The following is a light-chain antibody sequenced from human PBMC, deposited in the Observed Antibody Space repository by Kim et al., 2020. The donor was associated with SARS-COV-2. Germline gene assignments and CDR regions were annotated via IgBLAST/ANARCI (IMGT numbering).Light chain of an antibody. CDR2: YDS. J-gene: IGLJ3*02. CDR1: NLGDKS. Sequence: SYELTQPPSESVAPGKTANISCGGNNLGDKSVQWYQQKPGQAPILVILYDSDRPSGIPERFSGSTSGNTATLTISRVEVGDEADYYCQVWDSGSDHWVFGGGTQLTVL. CDR3: QVWDSGSDHWV. V-gene: IGLV3-21*04.